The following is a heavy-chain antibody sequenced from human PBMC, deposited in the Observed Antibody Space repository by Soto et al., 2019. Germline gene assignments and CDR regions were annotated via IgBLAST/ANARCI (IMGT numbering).Heavy chain of an antibody. J-gene: IGHJ5*02. CDR3: ARGTHSYSGSHELDA. CDR1: GFNFGGHG. D-gene: IGHD1-26*01. V-gene: IGHV3-23*04. CDR2: ISGSGNSP. Sequence: EVQLVESGGRLVQRGGSLGIFCLGSGFNFGGHGIDWVRQASGEGLGWVAGISGSGNSPFFRDSVKGRFTISRDNSKNTVYLEMNNLRDEDSAMYFCARGTHSYSGSHELDAWGLGTLVTVSS.